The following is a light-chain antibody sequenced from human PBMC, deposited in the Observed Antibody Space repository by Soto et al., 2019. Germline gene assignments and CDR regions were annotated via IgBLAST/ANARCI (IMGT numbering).Light chain of an antibody. V-gene: IGKV3-11*01. Sequence: EIVLTQSPATLSLSPGEGATLSCRTSQSVGSHLAWYQQKPGQVPRLLIHDASRRATGIPDRFSGSGSGTDFTLTISSLQPEDFAGYYCQQRASWRRLTFGGGTKVESK. CDR3: QQRASWRRLT. CDR2: DAS. J-gene: IGKJ4*01. CDR1: QSVGSH.